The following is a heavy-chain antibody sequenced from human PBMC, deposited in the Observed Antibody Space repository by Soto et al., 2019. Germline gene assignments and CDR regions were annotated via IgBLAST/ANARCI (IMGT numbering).Heavy chain of an antibody. J-gene: IGHJ5*02. Sequence: SETLSLTCAISVDSVSSNSAAWNWIRHSPSRGLEWLGRTYYRSKWYNDYAVSVKSRITINPDTSKNQFSLQLNSVTPEDTAVYYCARGGTAMVRGWFDPWGQGTLVTVSS. CDR3: ARGGTAMVRGWFDP. D-gene: IGHD5-18*01. V-gene: IGHV6-1*01. CDR1: VDSVSSNSAA. CDR2: TYYRSKWYN.